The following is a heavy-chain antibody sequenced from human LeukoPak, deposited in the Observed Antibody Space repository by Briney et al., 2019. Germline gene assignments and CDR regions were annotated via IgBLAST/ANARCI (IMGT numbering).Heavy chain of an antibody. J-gene: IGHJ4*02. CDR3: AANGYCGSDCYYYFDY. Sequence: SVRVSCKASGGTFSSYAISWVRQAPGQGLEWMGGIIPIFGTTNYAQKFQGRVTTTADESTTTAYMELSSLRSEGTAVYYCAANGYCGSDCYYYFDYWGQGTLVTVSS. CDR2: IIPIFGTT. CDR1: GGTFSSYA. V-gene: IGHV1-69*01. D-gene: IGHD2-21*02.